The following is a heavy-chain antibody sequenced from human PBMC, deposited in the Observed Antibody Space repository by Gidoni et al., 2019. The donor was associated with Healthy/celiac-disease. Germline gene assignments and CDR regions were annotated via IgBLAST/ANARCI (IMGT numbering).Heavy chain of an antibody. D-gene: IGHD1-26*01. V-gene: IGHV3-33*01. J-gene: IGHJ3*02. CDR1: GFTFSRYG. CDR2: IWYDGSNK. CDR3: ARGSRLGATMYGQAFDI. Sequence: QVQLVESGGGVVQPGRSLRLSCSASGFTFSRYGMHWVRQAPGKGLEWVAVIWYDGSNKYYADSVKGRFTISRDNSKNTLYLQMNSLRAEDTAVYYCARGSRLGATMYGQAFDIWGQGTMVTVSS.